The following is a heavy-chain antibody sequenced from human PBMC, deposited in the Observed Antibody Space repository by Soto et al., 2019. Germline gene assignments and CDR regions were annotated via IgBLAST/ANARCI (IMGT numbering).Heavy chain of an antibody. Sequence: SETLSLTCTVSGGSISSGGYYWSWIRQHPGKGLEWIGYIYYSGSTYYNPSLKSRVTISVGTSKNQFSLKLSSVTAADTAVYYCARDMGGGYSYGYWFDPWGQGTLVTVSS. CDR1: GGSISSGGYY. V-gene: IGHV4-31*03. D-gene: IGHD5-18*01. J-gene: IGHJ5*02. CDR3: ARDMGGGYSYGYWFDP. CDR2: IYYSGST.